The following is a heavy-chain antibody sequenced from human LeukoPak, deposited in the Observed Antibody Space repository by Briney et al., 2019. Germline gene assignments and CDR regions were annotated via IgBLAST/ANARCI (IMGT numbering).Heavy chain of an antibody. CDR1: GFTFTDYA. CDR2: IKQDGSEK. J-gene: IGHJ4*02. D-gene: IGHD6-13*01. CDR3: ARDGFVGAADY. Sequence: GGSLRLSCAASGFTFTDYAMSWVRQAPGKGLEWVANIKQDGSEKQYVDSVRGRFTISRDNAKNSLYLQMNSLRVEDTAVYYCARDGFVGAADYWGQGTLVTVSS. V-gene: IGHV3-7*01.